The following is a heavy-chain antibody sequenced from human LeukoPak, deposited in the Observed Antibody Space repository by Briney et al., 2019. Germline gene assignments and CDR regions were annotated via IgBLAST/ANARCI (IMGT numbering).Heavy chain of an antibody. CDR3: ARVQLVDYYYYSYMDV. J-gene: IGHJ6*03. CDR1: GFTFNTYS. CDR2: INWNGGST. Sequence: GGSLRLSCAASGFTFNTYSMNWVRQAPGKGLEWVSGINWNGGSTGYADSVKGRFTISRDNAKNSLYLQMNSLRAEDTALYYCARVQLVDYYYYSYMDVWGKGTTVTVSS. V-gene: IGHV3-20*04. D-gene: IGHD6-6*01.